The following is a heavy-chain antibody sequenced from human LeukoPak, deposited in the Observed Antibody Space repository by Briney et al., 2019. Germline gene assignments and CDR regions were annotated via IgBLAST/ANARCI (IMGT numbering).Heavy chain of an antibody. J-gene: IGHJ6*02. D-gene: IGHD2-2*01. CDR1: GFTVSSNY. Sequence: GGSLRLSCAASGFTVSSNYMSWVRQAPGKGLEWVSVIYSGGSTYYADSVKGRFTISRDNSKNTLYLQMNSLRAEDTAVYYCAKDGDCSSTSCYGPRNYYYGMDVWGQGTTVTVSS. V-gene: IGHV3-53*01. CDR3: AKDGDCSSTSCYGPRNYYYGMDV. CDR2: IYSGGST.